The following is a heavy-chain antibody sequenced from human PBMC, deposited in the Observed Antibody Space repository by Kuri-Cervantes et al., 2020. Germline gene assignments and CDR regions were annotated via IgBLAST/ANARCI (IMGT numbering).Heavy chain of an antibody. V-gene: IGHV3-21*04. J-gene: IGHJ5*02. CDR1: GFTLSSYS. CDR2: ISGSGGST. CDR3: AKDPHALGSGEGLNWFDP. Sequence: GESLKISCAASGFTLSSYSMNWVRQAPGKGLEWVSAISGSGGSTYHADSVKGRFTISRDNAKNSLYLQMNSLRAEDTALYYCAKDPHALGSGEGLNWFDPWGQGTLVTVSS. D-gene: IGHD3-10*01.